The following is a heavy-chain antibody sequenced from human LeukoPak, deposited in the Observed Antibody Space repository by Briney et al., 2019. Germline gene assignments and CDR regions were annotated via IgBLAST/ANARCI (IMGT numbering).Heavy chain of an antibody. J-gene: IGHJ4*02. CDR2: INHSGST. CDR1: GGSFSGYY. CDR3: ARELPPVVKYYFDY. V-gene: IGHV4-34*01. Sequence: PSETLSLTCAVYGGSFSGYYWSWIRQPPGRGLEWIGEINHSGSTNYNPSLKSRVTISVDTSKNQFSLKLSSEAAAHTAVYYCARELPPVVKYYFDYWGQGTLVTVSS. D-gene: IGHD3-22*01.